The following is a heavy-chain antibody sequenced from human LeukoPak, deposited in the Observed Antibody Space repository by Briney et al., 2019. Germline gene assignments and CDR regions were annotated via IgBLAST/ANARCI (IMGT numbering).Heavy chain of an antibody. CDR3: ASSTYYDSSGYYQPLGY. V-gene: IGHV4-39*01. CDR2: IYYSGST. D-gene: IGHD3-22*01. Sequence: PSETLSLTCTVSGGSISSSSYYWGWIRQPPGKGLKWIGSIYYSGSTYCNPSLKSRVTISVDTSKNQFSLKLSSMTAADTAVYYCASSTYYDSSGYYQPLGYWGQGTLVTVSS. CDR1: GGSISSSSYY. J-gene: IGHJ4*02.